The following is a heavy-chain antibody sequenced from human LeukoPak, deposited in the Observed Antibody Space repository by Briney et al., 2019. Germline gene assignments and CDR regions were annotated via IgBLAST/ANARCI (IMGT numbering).Heavy chain of an antibody. CDR3: ATGRIMITFGGAPKFDY. CDR1: GYTLTELS. V-gene: IGHV1-24*01. J-gene: IGHJ4*02. Sequence: ASVKVSCKVSGYTLTELSMHWVRRAPGKGLEWMGGFDPEDGETIYAQKFQGRVTMTEDTSTDTAYMELSSLRSEDTAVYYCATGRIMITFGGAPKFDYWGQGTLVTVSS. D-gene: IGHD3-16*01. CDR2: FDPEDGET.